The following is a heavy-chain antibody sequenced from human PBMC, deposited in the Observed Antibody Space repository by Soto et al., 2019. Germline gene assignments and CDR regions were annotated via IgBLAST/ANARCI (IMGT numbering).Heavy chain of an antibody. J-gene: IGHJ3*02. V-gene: IGHV1-69*12. Sequence: QVQLVQSGAEVKKPGSSVKVSCKASVGTFSSYAISWVRQAPGQGLEWMGGIIPIFGTANYAQKFQGRVTITADESTSTAYRELSSRRSEDTAVYYCARDRYCTNGVCYGDDAFDIWGQGTMVTVSS. CDR2: IIPIFGTA. CDR3: ARDRYCTNGVCYGDDAFDI. CDR1: VGTFSSYA. D-gene: IGHD2-8*01.